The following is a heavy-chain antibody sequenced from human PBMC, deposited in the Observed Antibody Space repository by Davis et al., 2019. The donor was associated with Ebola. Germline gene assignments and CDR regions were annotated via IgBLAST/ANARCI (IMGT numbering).Heavy chain of an antibody. D-gene: IGHD3-16*02. V-gene: IGHV4-39*01. CDR3: ASFMITFGGAIVGRDGADY. Sequence: MPGGSLRLSCTVSGGSISSSSYYWGWIRQPPGKGLEWIGSIYYSGSTYYNPSLKSRVTISVDTSKNQFSLKLSSVTAADTAVYYCASFMITFGGAIVGRDGADYWGQGTLVTVSS. CDR1: GGSISSSSYY. CDR2: IYYSGST. J-gene: IGHJ4*02.